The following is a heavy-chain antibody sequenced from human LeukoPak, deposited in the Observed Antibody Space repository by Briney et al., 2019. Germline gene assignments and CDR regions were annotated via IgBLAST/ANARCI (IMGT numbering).Heavy chain of an antibody. V-gene: IGHV3-7*01. J-gene: IGHJ4*02. CDR3: AREGSWYIFPFDY. D-gene: IGHD6-13*01. Sequence: GGSLRLSCAASGFTFSSYWMSWVRQAPGKGLEWVANIKQDGSEKYYVDSVKGRFTIPRDNAKNSLYLQMNSLRAEDTAVYYCAREGSWYIFPFDYWGQGTLVTVSS. CDR2: IKQDGSEK. CDR1: GFTFSSYW.